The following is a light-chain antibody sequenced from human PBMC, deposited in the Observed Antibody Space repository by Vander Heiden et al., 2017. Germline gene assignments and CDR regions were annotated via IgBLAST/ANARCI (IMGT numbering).Light chain of an antibody. J-gene: IGLJ2*01. CDR3: SPATSSSTEVV. CDR2: YVS. V-gene: IGLV2-14*01. Sequence: QSALTQPASVSGSPGQSITTSCTGNRSDVGGDNYVACCQQPPAEAPNLLMLYVSSRRSAVSHGVFGANSGNTAALLTTGLQAEVDADDYCSPATSSSTEVVFGGGTKLTVL. CDR1: RSDVGGDNY.